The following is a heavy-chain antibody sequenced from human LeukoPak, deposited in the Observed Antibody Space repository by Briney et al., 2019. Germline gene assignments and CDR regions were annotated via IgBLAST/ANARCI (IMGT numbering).Heavy chain of an antibody. Sequence: PGGSLRLSCAASGFTFSSYSMNWVRQAPGKGLEWVSSISSSSSYIYYADSVKGRFTISRDNAKNSLYLQMNSLRAEDTAVYYCARGLGCSGWSKGYFDNWGQGTPVTVSS. CDR3: ARGLGCSGWSKGYFDN. V-gene: IGHV3-21*01. J-gene: IGHJ4*02. CDR2: ISSSSSYI. CDR1: GFTFSSYS. D-gene: IGHD6-19*01.